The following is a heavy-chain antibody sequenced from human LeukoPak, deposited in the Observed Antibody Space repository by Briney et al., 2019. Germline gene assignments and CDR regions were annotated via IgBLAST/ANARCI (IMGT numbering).Heavy chain of an antibody. Sequence: SETLSLTCTVSGGSISSYYWSWIRQPAGKGLEWIGRIYTSGSTNYNPSLKSRVTMSVDTSRNQFSLKLSSVTAADTAVYYCARGRGDGSGSHAPKADFYCMDVWGQGTTVTVSS. CDR2: IYTSGST. CDR3: ARGRGDGSGSHAPKADFYCMDV. D-gene: IGHD3-10*01. CDR1: GGSISSYY. J-gene: IGHJ6*02. V-gene: IGHV4-4*07.